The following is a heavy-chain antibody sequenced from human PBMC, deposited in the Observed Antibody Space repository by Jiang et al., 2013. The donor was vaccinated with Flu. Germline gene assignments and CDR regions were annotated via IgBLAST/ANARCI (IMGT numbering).Heavy chain of an antibody. J-gene: IGHJ4*02. CDR1: GGSISSGGYY. CDR3: ARGAGDDYFLFDY. V-gene: IGHV4-31*03. D-gene: IGHD2/OR15-2a*01. CDR2: IYYSGST. Sequence: LGLVEAFGTRTLSLTCTVSGGSISSGGYYWSWIRQHPGKGLEWIGYIYYSGSTYYNPSLKSRVTISVDTSKNQFSLKLSSVTAADTAVYYCARGAGDDYFLFDYWGQGTLVTVSS.